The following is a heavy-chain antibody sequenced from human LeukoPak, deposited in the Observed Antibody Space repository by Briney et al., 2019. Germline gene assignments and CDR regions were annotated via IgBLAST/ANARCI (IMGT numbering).Heavy chain of an antibody. D-gene: IGHD6-19*01. Sequence: HAGGSLRLSCAASRFRFSTFPMGWVRQAPGKGLEWVSGISAGGETTFYADSVRGRLTISRDNSKNTLYLQMNSLRAEDTAVYYCARDLIAVAPPGYFDYWGQGTLVTVSS. CDR3: ARDLIAVAPPGYFDY. V-gene: IGHV3-23*01. J-gene: IGHJ4*02. CDR2: ISAGGETT. CDR1: RFRFSTFP.